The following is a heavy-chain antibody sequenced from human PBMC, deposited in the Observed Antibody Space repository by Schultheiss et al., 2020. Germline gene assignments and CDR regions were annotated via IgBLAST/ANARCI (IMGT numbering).Heavy chain of an antibody. CDR3: ARAPITMVRGFDP. CDR1: GYSISSGYY. Sequence: SETLSLTCAVSGYSISSGYYWGWIRQPPGKGLEWIGYIYYSGSTYYNPSLKSRVTISVDTSKNQFSLKLSSVTAADTAVYYCARAPITMVRGFDPWGQGTLVTV. D-gene: IGHD3-10*01. V-gene: IGHV4-38-2*01. J-gene: IGHJ5*02. CDR2: IYYSGST.